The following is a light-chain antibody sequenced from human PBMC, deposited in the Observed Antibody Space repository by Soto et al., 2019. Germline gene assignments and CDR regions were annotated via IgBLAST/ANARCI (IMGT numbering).Light chain of an antibody. Sequence: QSALTQPPSVSAAPGQTVTISCSGSSSNIGNNYVSWYQQLPGTAPKLLIYDNNKRPSGIPDRFSGSKSGTSASLAITGLQAEDEADYYCQSYDSSLSGWVFGGGTKLTVL. J-gene: IGLJ3*02. CDR1: SSNIGNNY. CDR3: QSYDSSLSGWV. V-gene: IGLV1-51*01. CDR2: DNN.